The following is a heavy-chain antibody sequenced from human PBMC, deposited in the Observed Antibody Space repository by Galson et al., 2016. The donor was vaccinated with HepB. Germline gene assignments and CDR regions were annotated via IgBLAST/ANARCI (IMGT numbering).Heavy chain of an antibody. CDR3: ARTRDFWSGHHDAFDV. V-gene: IGHV3-30-3*01. CDR1: GFTLTDYA. Sequence: SLRLSCAASGFTLTDYAIHWVRQAPGKGLEWVADISYDGSNKFYLNSAKGRFTISRGNSKNTVYLQMNSLTTEDTAIYYCARTRDFWSGHHDAFDVWGQGTMVGVSS. CDR2: ISYDGSNK. D-gene: IGHD3-3*01. J-gene: IGHJ3*01.